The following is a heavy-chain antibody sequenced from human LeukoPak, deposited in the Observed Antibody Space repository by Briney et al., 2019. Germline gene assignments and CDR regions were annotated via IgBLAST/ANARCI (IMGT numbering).Heavy chain of an antibody. J-gene: IGHJ4*02. CDR2: ISSSGSTI. D-gene: IGHD3-22*01. CDR3: ARVRGYYDSSGYNPLWY. CDR1: GFTFSSYE. V-gene: IGHV3-48*03. Sequence: GGSLRLSCAASGFTFSSYEMNWVRQAPGKGLEWVSYISSSGSTIYYADSVKGRFTISRDNAKNSLYLQMNSLRAEDTAVYYCARVRGYYDSSGYNPLWYWGQETLVTVSS.